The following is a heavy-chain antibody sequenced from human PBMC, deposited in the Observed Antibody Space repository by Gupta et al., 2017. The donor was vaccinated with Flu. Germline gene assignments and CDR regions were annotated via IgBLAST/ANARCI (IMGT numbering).Heavy chain of an antibody. CDR3: ARDLGSGTYGWFDS. D-gene: IGHD1-26*01. CDR2: IIPIFGTA. Sequence: YTIGWVRQAPGQGLEWMGGIIPIFGTANYAQKFQGRVTITADESTSTAYMDLSSLTSEDTAVYYCARDLGSGTYGWFDSWGQGTLVTVSS. V-gene: IGHV1-69*01. CDR1: YT. J-gene: IGHJ5*01.